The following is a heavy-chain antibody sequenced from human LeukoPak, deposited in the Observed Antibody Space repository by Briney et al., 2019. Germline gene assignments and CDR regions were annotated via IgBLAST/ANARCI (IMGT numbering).Heavy chain of an antibody. J-gene: IGHJ6*02. Sequence: GGSLRLSCAASGFTFSSYEMNWVRQAPGKGLEYVSVITSDGGSTYYANSVKGRFTISRDNSKNTLYLQMGSLRDEDMAVYYCARGITGASRRLDVWGQGTTVTVSS. CDR3: ARGITGASRRLDV. CDR2: ITSDGGST. D-gene: IGHD1-20*01. V-gene: IGHV3-64*01. CDR1: GFTFSSYE.